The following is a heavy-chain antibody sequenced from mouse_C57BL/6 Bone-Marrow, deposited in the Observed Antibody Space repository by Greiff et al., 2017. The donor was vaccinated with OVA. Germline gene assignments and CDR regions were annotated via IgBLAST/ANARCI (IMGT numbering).Heavy chain of an antibody. Sequence: EVQVVESGGDLVKPGGSLKLSCAASGFTFSSYGMSWVRQTPDKRLEWVATISSGGSYTYYPDSVKGRFTISRDNAKTTLYLQRSSLKSEDTAMYYCARHNRDGYQFAYWGQGTLVTVSA. CDR1: GFTFSSYG. D-gene: IGHD2-3*01. CDR3: ARHNRDGYQFAY. CDR2: ISSGGSYT. J-gene: IGHJ3*01. V-gene: IGHV5-6*01.